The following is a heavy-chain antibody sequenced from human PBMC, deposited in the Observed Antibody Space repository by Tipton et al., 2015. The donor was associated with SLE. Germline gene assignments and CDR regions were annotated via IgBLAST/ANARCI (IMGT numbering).Heavy chain of an antibody. Sequence: GSLRLSCAASGFTFSGSAMHWVRQASGKGLEWVGRIGTKTNSYATAYAASVKGRFTISRDDSKNTAYLQMNSLKTADTAVYYCTLSGATYFFDYWGQGTLVTVSS. CDR2: IGTKTNSYAT. D-gene: IGHD6-25*01. CDR1: GFTFSGSA. J-gene: IGHJ4*02. V-gene: IGHV3-73*01. CDR3: TLSGATYFFDY.